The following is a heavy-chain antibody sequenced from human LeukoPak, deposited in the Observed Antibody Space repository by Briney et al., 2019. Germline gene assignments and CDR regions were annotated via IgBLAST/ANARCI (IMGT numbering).Heavy chain of an antibody. CDR1: GFNFPDYA. CDR2: ITWNSGAT. J-gene: IGHJ4*02. V-gene: IGHV3-9*01. D-gene: IGHD3-3*01. CDR3: AKSSDGSGYYQVQH. Sequence: GGSLRLSCAASGFNFPDYAMHWVRQTPGKGLEWVSGITWNSGATGYADSVKGRFTISRDNAKNSLYLQMNSLRAEDTALYHCAKSSDGSGYYQVQHWGQGALVTVSS.